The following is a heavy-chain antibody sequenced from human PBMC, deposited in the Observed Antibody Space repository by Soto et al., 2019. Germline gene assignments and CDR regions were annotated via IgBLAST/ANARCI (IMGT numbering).Heavy chain of an antibody. V-gene: IGHV4-34*01. Sequence: QVQLQQWGAGLLKPSETLSLTCAVYGGSFSGYYWSWIRQPPGKGLEWIGEINHSGSTNYNPSLKSRVTISVDTSKNQFSLKLSSVTAADTAVYYCESRGRPDTATARNDYWGQGTLVTVSS. J-gene: IGHJ4*02. D-gene: IGHD5-18*01. CDR2: INHSGST. CDR3: ESRGRPDTATARNDY. CDR1: GGSFSGYY.